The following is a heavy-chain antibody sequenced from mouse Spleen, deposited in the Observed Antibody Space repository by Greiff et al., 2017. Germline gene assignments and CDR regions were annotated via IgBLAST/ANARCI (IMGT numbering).Heavy chain of an antibody. Sequence: QVTLKVSGPGILQPSQTLSLTCSFSGFSLSTSGMGVSWIRQPSGKGLEWLAHIYWDDDKRYNPSLKSRLTISKDTSRNQVFLKITSVDTADTATYYCARRAGCLDYWGQGTSVTVSS. CDR2: IYWDDDK. D-gene: IGHD2-2*01. J-gene: IGHJ4*01. CDR3: ARRAGCLDY. CDR1: GFSLSTSGMG. V-gene: IGHV8-12*01.